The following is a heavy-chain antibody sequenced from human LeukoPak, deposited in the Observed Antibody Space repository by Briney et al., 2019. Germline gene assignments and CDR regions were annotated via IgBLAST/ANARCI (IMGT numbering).Heavy chain of an antibody. CDR1: GYTFTSYF. D-gene: IGHD6-19*01. CDR3: ARFIAVAGVGYFDY. J-gene: IGHJ4*02. CDR2: IYPSDGST. Sequence: ASVKVSCKASGYTFTSYFMHWVRQAPGQGLEWVGIIYPSDGSTSYAQKFQGRVTMTSDTSTSTVYMELSSLRSEDTAVYYCARFIAVAGVGYFDYWGQGTLVTVSS. V-gene: IGHV1-46*01.